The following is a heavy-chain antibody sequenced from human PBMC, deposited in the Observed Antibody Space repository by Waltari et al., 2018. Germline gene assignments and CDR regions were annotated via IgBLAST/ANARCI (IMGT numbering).Heavy chain of an antibody. D-gene: IGHD6-13*01. CDR3: ARVPLYSSSWYGDY. Sequence: QVQLQQWGAGLLKPSETLSLTCAVYGGSFSGYYLSWIRQPPGKGLEWIGEINHSGSTNYNPSLKSRVTISVDTSKNQFSLKLSSVTAADTAVYYCARVPLYSSSWYGDYWGQGTLVTVSS. V-gene: IGHV4-34*01. CDR2: INHSGST. J-gene: IGHJ4*02. CDR1: GGSFSGYY.